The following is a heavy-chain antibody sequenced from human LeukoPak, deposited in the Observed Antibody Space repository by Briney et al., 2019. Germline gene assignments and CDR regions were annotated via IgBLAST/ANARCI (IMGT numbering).Heavy chain of an antibody. CDR3: ARHSSRDHRYYFDS. CDR2: IYPGDSDT. V-gene: IGHV5-51*01. Sequence: GGSLKISCKASGYSFTNYWIGWVRQMPGKGLEWMGIIYPGDSDTRYSPSFQGQVTISADKSITTAYLYWSSLRASDTAIYYCARHSSRDHRYYFDSWGQGTLVSVSS. CDR1: GYSFTNYW. J-gene: IGHJ4*02.